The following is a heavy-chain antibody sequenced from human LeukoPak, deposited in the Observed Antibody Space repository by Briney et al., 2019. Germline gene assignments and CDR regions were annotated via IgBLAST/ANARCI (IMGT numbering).Heavy chain of an antibody. Sequence: GESLKISCKGSGYSFTSYWISWVRQMPGKGLEWMGRIDPSDSYTNYSPSFQGHVTISADKSISTAYLQWSSLKASDTAMYYCARRAFGTSDNCGGDCSYFDYWGQGTLVTVSS. CDR2: IDPSDSYT. CDR3: ARRAFGTSDNCGGDCSYFDY. D-gene: IGHD2-21*02. CDR1: GYSFTSYW. J-gene: IGHJ4*02. V-gene: IGHV5-10-1*01.